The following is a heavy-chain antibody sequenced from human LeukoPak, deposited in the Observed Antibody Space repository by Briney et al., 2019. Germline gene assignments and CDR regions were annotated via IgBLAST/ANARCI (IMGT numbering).Heavy chain of an antibody. CDR2: INSDGSSL. Sequence: GGSLRLSCAASGFTFSRYRMHWVRQAPGKGLVWVSRINSDGSSLSYADSVKGRFTIFRDNAKNTLYLQMNSLRAEDTAVYYCASDYYDSSGYRYYYGMDVWGQGTTVTVSS. CDR1: GFTFSRYR. D-gene: IGHD3-22*01. V-gene: IGHV3-74*01. J-gene: IGHJ6*02. CDR3: ASDYYDSSGYRYYYGMDV.